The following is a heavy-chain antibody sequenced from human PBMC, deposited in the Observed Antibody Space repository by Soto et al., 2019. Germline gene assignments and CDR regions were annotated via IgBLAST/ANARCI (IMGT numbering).Heavy chain of an antibody. CDR2: IIPIFGTA. D-gene: IGHD1-7*01. V-gene: IGHV1-69*13. CDR3: ARDGGTLRGTFDY. Sequence: ASVKVSCKASGGTFSSYAISWVRQAPGQGLEWMGGIIPIFGTANYAQKFQGRVTITADESTSTAYVELSSLRSEDTAVYYCARDGGTLRGTFDYWGQGTLVTVSS. J-gene: IGHJ4*02. CDR1: GGTFSSYA.